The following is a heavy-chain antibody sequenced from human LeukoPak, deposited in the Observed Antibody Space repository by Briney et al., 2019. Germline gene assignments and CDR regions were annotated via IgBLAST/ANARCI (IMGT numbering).Heavy chain of an antibody. CDR1: GGSVSSGSYY. CDR3: ARNYGGNSGGPGY. V-gene: IGHV4-61*01. J-gene: IGHJ4*02. Sequence: SETLSLTCTVSGGSVSSGSYYWSWIRQSPGKGLEWIGYVYYSGSTHNNPSLKSRVTMSVDTSKNQFSLKLSSVTAADTAVYYCARNYGGNSGGPGYWGQGTLVTVSS. CDR2: VYYSGST. D-gene: IGHD4-23*01.